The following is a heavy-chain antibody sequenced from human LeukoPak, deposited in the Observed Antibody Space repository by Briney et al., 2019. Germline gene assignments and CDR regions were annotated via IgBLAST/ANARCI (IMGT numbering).Heavy chain of an antibody. CDR3: AKVEPFCGGDCYSGFNY. Sequence: GGSLRLSCAASGFTFSIYAMSWVRQAPGEGLQWVSAISGSASSTYYADSVKGRFTISRDNSKNTLYLQMSSLRAEDTAVYYCAKVEPFCGGDCYSGFNYWGQGTLVTVSS. CDR1: GFTFSIYA. D-gene: IGHD2-21*02. V-gene: IGHV3-23*01. J-gene: IGHJ4*02. CDR2: ISGSASST.